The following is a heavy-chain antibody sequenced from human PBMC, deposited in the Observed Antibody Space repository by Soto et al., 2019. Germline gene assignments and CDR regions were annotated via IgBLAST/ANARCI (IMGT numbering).Heavy chain of an antibody. Sequence: ASVKVSCKASGYTFTSYYMHWVRQAPGQGLEWMGIINPSGGSTSYAQKFQGRVTMTRDTSTSTVYMELSSLRSEDTAVYYCTRVNIYDSSGYYYVDAFDIWGQGTMVTVSS. V-gene: IGHV1-46*01. CDR2: INPSGGST. J-gene: IGHJ3*02. CDR1: GYTFTSYY. CDR3: TRVNIYDSSGYYYVDAFDI. D-gene: IGHD3-22*01.